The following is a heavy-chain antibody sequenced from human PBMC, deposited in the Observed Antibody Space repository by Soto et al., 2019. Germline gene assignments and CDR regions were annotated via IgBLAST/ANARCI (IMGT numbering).Heavy chain of an antibody. J-gene: IGHJ4*02. Sequence: XSVKVSCKASGYTFTSYSISWVRQAPGQXXXXXGRXRDXXGKXXXXXXXXGXXXXXTXTYTSTAYMELRSLRSDDTAVYYCARDDPPADYWGQGPLVTVSS. CDR2: XRDXXGKX. CDR1: GYTFTSYS. V-gene: IGHV1-18*01. CDR3: ARDDPPADY.